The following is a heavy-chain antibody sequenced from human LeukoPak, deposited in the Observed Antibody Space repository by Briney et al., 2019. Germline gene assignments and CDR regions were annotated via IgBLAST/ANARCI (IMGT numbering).Heavy chain of an antibody. J-gene: IGHJ3*02. CDR2: INHSGST. V-gene: IGHV4-34*01. CDR3: ARGVSGSSNSTDAFDI. CDR1: GGSFSGYY. D-gene: IGHD1-26*01. Sequence: SETLSLTCAVYGGSFSGYYWSWIRQPPGKGLEWIGEINHSGSTNYNPSLKSRVTISVDTSKNQSSLKLSSVTAADTAVYYCARGVSGSSNSTDAFDIWGQGTMVTVSS.